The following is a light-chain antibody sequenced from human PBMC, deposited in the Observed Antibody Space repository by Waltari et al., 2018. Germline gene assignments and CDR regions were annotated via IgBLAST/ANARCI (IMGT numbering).Light chain of an antibody. CDR3: QQRRDWPLT. CDR1: QSVTNY. V-gene: IGKV3-11*01. J-gene: IGKJ4*01. Sequence: DIVLTQSPAILSLSPGERASLSCRASQSVTNYLAWYQQKHGQAPRLLIYDKSNRATGIPARFSGSGFGTDFTLTFSSLEPEDFAVYYCQQRRDWPLTFGGGTKVEIK. CDR2: DKS.